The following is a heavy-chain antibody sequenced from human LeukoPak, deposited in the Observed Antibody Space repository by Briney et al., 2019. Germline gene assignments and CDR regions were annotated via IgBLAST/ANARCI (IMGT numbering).Heavy chain of an antibody. Sequence: GGSLRLSCAASGFTVSSNYMSWVRQAPGKGLEWVSVIYSGGSTYYADSVKGRFTISRDNSKNTLYLQMNSLRAEDTAVYYCAQGASGWYQYYYWGQGTLVTVSS. CDR2: IYSGGST. CDR1: GFTVSSNY. J-gene: IGHJ4*02. D-gene: IGHD6-19*01. CDR3: AQGASGWYQYYY. V-gene: IGHV3-53*01.